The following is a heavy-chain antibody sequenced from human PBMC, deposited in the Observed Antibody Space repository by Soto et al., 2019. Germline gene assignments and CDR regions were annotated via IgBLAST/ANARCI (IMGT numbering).Heavy chain of an antibody. CDR3: ARLRTYYDILTGYFSSSYYYYGMDV. J-gene: IGHJ6*02. Sequence: SETLSLTCTVSGDSISSYYWSWIRQPPGKGLEWIGYIYYSGSTNYNPSLKSRVTISVDTSKNQFSLKLSSVTAADTAVYYCARLRTYYDILTGYFSSSYYYYGMDVWGQGTTVTVSS. D-gene: IGHD3-9*01. CDR1: GDSISSYY. V-gene: IGHV4-59*01. CDR2: IYYSGST.